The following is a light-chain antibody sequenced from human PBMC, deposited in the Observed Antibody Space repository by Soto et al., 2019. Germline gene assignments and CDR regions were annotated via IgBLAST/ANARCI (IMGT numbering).Light chain of an antibody. CDR2: DVS. V-gene: IGLV2-14*01. J-gene: IGLJ1*01. CDR3: SSYTSSSTLV. Sequence: QSALNQPASVSGSPGQSITISCTGTSSDVGGYNYVSWYQQHPGKAPKLMIYDVSNRPSGVSNRFSGSKSGNTASLTISGLQAEDEADYYCSSYTSSSTLVFGTGTRSPS. CDR1: SSDVGGYNY.